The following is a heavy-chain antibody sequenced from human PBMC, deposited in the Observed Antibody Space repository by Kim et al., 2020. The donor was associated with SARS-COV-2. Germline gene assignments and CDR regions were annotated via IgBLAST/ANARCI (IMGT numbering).Heavy chain of an antibody. V-gene: IGHV4-31*03. CDR3: ARDAPLSRYYDSSGYAH. D-gene: IGHD3-22*01. Sequence: SETLSLTCTVSGGSISSGGYYWSWIRQHPGKGLEWIGYIYYSGSTYYNPSLKSRVTISVDTSKNQFSLKLSSVTGADTAVYYCARDAPLSRYYDSSGYAHWGQGTLVTVSS. J-gene: IGHJ4*02. CDR2: IYYSGST. CDR1: GGSISSGGYY.